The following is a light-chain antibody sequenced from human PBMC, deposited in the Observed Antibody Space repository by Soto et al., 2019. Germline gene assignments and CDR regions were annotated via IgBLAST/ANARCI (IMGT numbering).Light chain of an antibody. CDR3: QQYNTFWT. CDR2: DVS. CDR1: QSSSSW. V-gene: IGKV1-5*01. J-gene: IGKJ1*01. Sequence: DIQITESPCTLTATVEDRFTITCLASQSSSSWLAWYQQKPGKAPKLLIYDVSTLESGVPSRFSGSGSGTEFTITISRLQTDDFATYYGQQYNTFWTFGQRTKVDIK.